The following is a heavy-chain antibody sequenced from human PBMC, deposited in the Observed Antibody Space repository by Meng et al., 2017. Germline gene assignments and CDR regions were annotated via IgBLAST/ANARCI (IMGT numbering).Heavy chain of an antibody. CDR2: IYYSGST. D-gene: IGHD6-13*01. CDR3: AMIRIAAAVLDY. CDR1: CGSIISSSYY. Sequence: LPVQESGPGLVKPSETLSLTCTVSCGSIISSSYYWGWIRQPPGKGLEWIGSIYYSGSTYYNPSLKSRVTISVDTSKNQFSLKLSSVTAADTAVYYCAMIRIAAAVLDYWGQGTLVTVSS. J-gene: IGHJ4*02. V-gene: IGHV4-39*07.